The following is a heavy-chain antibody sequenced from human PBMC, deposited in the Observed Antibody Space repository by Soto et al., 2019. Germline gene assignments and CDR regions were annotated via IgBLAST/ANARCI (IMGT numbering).Heavy chain of an antibody. J-gene: IGHJ6*02. Sequence: ESGGGVVPPGRSLRLSCAASGFTFSSYGMHWVRQAPGKGLEWVAVISYDGGNKYYADSVKGRFTISRDNSKNTLYLQMNSLRAEDTAVYYCAKGRLYYYYGMDVWGQGTTVTVSS. CDR1: GFTFSSYG. CDR2: ISYDGGNK. V-gene: IGHV3-30*18. CDR3: AKGRLYYYYGMDV.